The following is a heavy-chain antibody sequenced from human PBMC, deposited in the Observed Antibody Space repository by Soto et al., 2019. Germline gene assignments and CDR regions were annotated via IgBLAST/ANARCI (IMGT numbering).Heavy chain of an antibody. CDR3: ARMASFGTLNWFDP. Sequence: QVQLVQSGAEVKEPGASVRVSCKASGYTFINYDISWVRQATGQGLEWMGWMNPGSGKTGYANKFQGRVTMTRDAPPSTAPLEVSNLTSEDTAVYYCARMASFGTLNWFDPWGQGTLVTVSS. CDR2: MNPGSGKT. D-gene: IGHD3-16*01. V-gene: IGHV1-8*02. CDR1: GYTFINYD. J-gene: IGHJ5*02.